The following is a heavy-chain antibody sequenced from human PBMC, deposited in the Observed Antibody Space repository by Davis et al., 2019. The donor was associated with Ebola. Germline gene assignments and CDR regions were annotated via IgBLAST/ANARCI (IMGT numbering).Heavy chain of an antibody. Sequence: GESLKISCAASGFTFSDYYMSWIRQAPGKGLEWVSYISSSGSTIYYADSVKGRFTISRDNTKNSLYLQMNSLRAEDTAVYYCAREGRSTGMDVWGQGTTVTVSS. CDR3: AREGRSTGMDV. CDR2: ISSSGSTI. J-gene: IGHJ6*02. V-gene: IGHV3-11*01. CDR1: GFTFSDYY. D-gene: IGHD2-2*01.